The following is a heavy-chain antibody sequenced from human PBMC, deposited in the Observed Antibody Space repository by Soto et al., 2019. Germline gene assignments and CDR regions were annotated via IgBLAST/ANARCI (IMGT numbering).Heavy chain of an antibody. V-gene: IGHV3-15*07. CDR1: GFTFTNAW. Sequence: EVHLLESGGGLVKPGGSLRLSCAASGFTFTNAWMPWLRQVPGKGLEWVGRIQSKTDGATTDHAAHVKGRFTISRDDSKNTLYLDMNSLQTEDTALYYCTTSNYYESGTYPQAPFDYWGPGTLVTVSS. J-gene: IGHJ4*02. CDR3: TTSNYYESGTYPQAPFDY. D-gene: IGHD3-10*01. CDR2: IQSKTDGATT.